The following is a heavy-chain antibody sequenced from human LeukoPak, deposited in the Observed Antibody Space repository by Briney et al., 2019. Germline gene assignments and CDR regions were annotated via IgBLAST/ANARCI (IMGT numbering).Heavy chain of an antibody. Sequence: GGSLRLSCAASGFTFDDYAMHWVRQAPGKGLEWVSGISWNSGSIGYADSVKGRFTISRDNAKNSLYQQMNSLRAEDTALYYCAKDRGIAADAFDIWGQGTMVTVSS. D-gene: IGHD6-13*01. CDR2: ISWNSGSI. V-gene: IGHV3-9*01. CDR3: AKDRGIAADAFDI. J-gene: IGHJ3*02. CDR1: GFTFDDYA.